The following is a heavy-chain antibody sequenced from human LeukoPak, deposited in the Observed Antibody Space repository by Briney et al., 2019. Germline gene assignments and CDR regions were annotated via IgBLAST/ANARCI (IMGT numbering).Heavy chain of an antibody. CDR3: ARDPGARDIVATIEDY. J-gene: IGHJ4*02. CDR2: ISSSSSYI. CDR1: GFTFDDYG. Sequence: GGSLRLSCAASGFTFDDYGMSWVRQAPGKGLEWVSSISSSSSYIYYADSVKGRFTISRDNAKNSLYLQMNSLRAEDTAVYYCARDPGARDIVATIEDYWGQGTLVTVSS. D-gene: IGHD5-12*01. V-gene: IGHV3-21*01.